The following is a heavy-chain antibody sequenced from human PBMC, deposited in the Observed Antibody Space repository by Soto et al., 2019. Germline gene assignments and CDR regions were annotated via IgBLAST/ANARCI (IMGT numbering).Heavy chain of an antibody. CDR3: AREMEDASMYYYDSSGMYYFDY. V-gene: IGHV3-33*01. CDR2: IWYDGSNK. D-gene: IGHD3-22*01. CDR1: GFTFSSYG. J-gene: IGHJ4*02. Sequence: GGSLRLSCAASGFTFSSYGMHWVRQAPGKGLEWVAVIWYDGSNKYYADSVKGRFTISRDNSKNTLYLQMNSLRAEDTAVYYCAREMEDASMYYYDSSGMYYFDYWGQGTLVTVSS.